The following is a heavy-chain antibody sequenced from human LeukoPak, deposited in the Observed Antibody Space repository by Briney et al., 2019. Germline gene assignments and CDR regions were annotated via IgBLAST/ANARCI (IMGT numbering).Heavy chain of an antibody. CDR1: GGSISTYY. V-gene: IGHV4-59*01. CDR2: IYYSGST. J-gene: IGHJ2*01. D-gene: IGHD1-26*01. Sequence: SETLSLTCTVSGGSISTYYWSWLRQPPGKGLEWIGYIYYSGSTNYNPSLKRRVTISVDTSKNQFSLKLSSVTAADTAVYYCARKVGAPNWYFDLWGRGTLVTVSS. CDR3: ARKVGAPNWYFDL.